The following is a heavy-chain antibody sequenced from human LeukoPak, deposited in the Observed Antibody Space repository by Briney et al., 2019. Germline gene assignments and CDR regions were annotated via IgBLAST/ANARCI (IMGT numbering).Heavy chain of an antibody. CDR2: YTGSGGST. CDR3: ASRPAATLGPLDY. CDR1: GFTFSRCA. Sequence: GGSLTLSCAASGFTFSRCAMAWVRQIPGKGLEWISIYTGSGGSTYYTDSVKGRFTVSRDNSKNTLYLQMNNLRVDDTATYFCASRPAATLGPLDYWGQGTLVTVSS. J-gene: IGHJ4*02. D-gene: IGHD2-15*01. V-gene: IGHV3-23*01.